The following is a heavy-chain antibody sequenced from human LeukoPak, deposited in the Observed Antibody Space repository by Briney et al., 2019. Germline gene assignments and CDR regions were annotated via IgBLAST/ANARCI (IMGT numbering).Heavy chain of an antibody. J-gene: IGHJ4*02. V-gene: IGHV4-59*12. CDR3: ARDRGFIAAAGTFDY. Sequence: SETLSLTCTVSGGSISSYYWSWIRQPPGKGLEWIGYIYYSGSTNYNPSLKSRVTISVDTSKNQFSLKLSSVTAADTAVYYCARDRGFIAAAGTFDYWGQGTLVTVSS. CDR2: IYYSGST. D-gene: IGHD6-13*01. CDR1: GGSISSYY.